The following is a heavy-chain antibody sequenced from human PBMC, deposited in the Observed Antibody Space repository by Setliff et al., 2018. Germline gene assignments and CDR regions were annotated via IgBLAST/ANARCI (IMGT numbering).Heavy chain of an antibody. J-gene: IGHJ6*04. CDR2: MNPNSGNT. V-gene: IGHV1-8*01. Sequence: AASVKVSCKASGYTFTSYDINWVRQAPGQGLEWMGWMNPNSGNTGFAQNFQGRVTMTRNTSISTAYMELSALRSDDTAVYYCARDSGSGFLDYWGKGTTVTVSS. CDR3: ARDSGSGFLDY. D-gene: IGHD3-10*01. CDR1: GYTFTSYD.